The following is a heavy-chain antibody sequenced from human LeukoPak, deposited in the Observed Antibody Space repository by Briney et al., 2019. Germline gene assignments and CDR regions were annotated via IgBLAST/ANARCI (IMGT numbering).Heavy chain of an antibody. CDR3: ARLNRGYYYYMDV. D-gene: IGHD1-14*01. V-gene: IGHV4-39*07. CDR1: GGSISSSSYY. J-gene: IGHJ6*03. Sequence: SETLSLTCTVSGGSISSSSYYWGWIRQPPGKGLEWIGSIYYSGSTYYNPSLKSRVTISVDTSKNQFSLKLSSVTAADTAVYYCARLNRGYYYYMDVWGKGTTVTVSS. CDR2: IYYSGST.